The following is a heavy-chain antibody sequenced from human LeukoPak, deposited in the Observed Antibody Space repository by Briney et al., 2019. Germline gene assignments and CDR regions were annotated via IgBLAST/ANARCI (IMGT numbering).Heavy chain of an antibody. Sequence: GGSLKLSCAASAFTFSSSAMSWVRQASGKGLEWVGRIRSKADNYATTYAASVKGRFTISRDDSKNTAYLQMNSLKTEDTAVYYCPIGVIYYDRSSMYYGSAYRGQGTLVTVSS. J-gene: IGHJ4*02. CDR2: IRSKADNYAT. V-gene: IGHV3-73*01. CDR1: AFTFSSSA. CDR3: PIGVIYYDRSSMYYGSAY. D-gene: IGHD3-22*01.